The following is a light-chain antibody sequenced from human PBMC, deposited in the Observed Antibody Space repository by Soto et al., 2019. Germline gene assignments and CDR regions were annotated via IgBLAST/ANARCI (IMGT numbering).Light chain of an antibody. J-gene: IGKJ1*01. V-gene: IGKV1-5*01. CDR2: HAS. CDR3: QQYNSDSRT. Sequence: DIQMTQSPSTLPTSVGDRVNIACRASQGISNWLAWYQQKPGTAPKVLIYHASNLQSGVPSRFSGSGSGTEFTLTISSLQPDDFATYYCQQYNSDSRTFGQVTKVAIK. CDR1: QGISNW.